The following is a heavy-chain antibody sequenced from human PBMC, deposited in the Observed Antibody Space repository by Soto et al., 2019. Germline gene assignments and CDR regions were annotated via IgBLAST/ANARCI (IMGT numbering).Heavy chain of an antibody. Sequence: GESLKISCKGSGYSITDYLIGWVRQMPGKGLEWMGIIYPGDSQTRYNPSFQGQVTISADKSINTAYMQWSSLKASDTAIYYCAGEDVWGRGTTVTVSS. J-gene: IGHJ6*02. CDR1: GYSITDYL. CDR3: AGEDV. V-gene: IGHV5-51*01. CDR2: IYPGDSQT.